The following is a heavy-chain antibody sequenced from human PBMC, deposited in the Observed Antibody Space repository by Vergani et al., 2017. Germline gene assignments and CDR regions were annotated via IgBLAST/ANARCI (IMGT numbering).Heavy chain of an antibody. CDR1: GYSFTSYW. CDR3: ARRLPKGKYEEGGMDV. D-gene: IGHD5/OR15-5a*01. J-gene: IGHJ6*02. V-gene: IGHV5-51*01. CDR2: IYPGDSDT. Sequence: EVQLVQSGAEVKKPGESLKISCKGSGYSFTSYWIGWVRQMPGKGLEWMGIIYPGDSDTRYSPSFQGQVTISADQSISTAYLQWRRLKASDTAMYYCARRLPKGKYEEGGMDVWGQGTTVTVSS.